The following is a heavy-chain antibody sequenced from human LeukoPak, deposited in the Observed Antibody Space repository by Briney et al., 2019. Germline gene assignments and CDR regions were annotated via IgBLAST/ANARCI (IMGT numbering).Heavy chain of an antibody. CDR3: AKGKSYYDSSGYYYEAYYYMDV. D-gene: IGHD3-22*01. J-gene: IGHJ6*03. V-gene: IGHV3-23*01. CDR2: ISVSGGST. Sequence: GGSLRLSCAASGFTFTSYAMTWVRQAPGKGLELVSAISVSGGSTYYSDSLKGRLTIFRENSNNTLYLQMNSPMTAATTVYYCAKGKSYYDSSGYYYEAYYYMDVWGKGTTVTVSS. CDR1: GFTFTSYA.